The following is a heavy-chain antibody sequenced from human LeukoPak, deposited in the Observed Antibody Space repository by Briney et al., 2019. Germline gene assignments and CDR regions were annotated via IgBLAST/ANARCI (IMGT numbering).Heavy chain of an antibody. Sequence: RPGGSLRLPCAASGFTFDDYGMSWVRQAPGKGLEWVSDINWNGDNTGYAESVKGRFTISRDNAKNSLFLRMNNLRAEDTALYYCARDILYDSSGYYLDSWGQGTLVTVSS. CDR3: ARDILYDSSGYYLDS. CDR1: GFTFDDYG. V-gene: IGHV3-20*04. J-gene: IGHJ5*01. CDR2: INWNGDNT. D-gene: IGHD3-22*01.